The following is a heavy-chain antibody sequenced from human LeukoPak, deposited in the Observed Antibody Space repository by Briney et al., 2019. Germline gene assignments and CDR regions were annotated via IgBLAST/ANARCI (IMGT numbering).Heavy chain of an antibody. CDR1: VGSLRGDF. V-gene: IGHV4-59*01. J-gene: IGHJ3*02. Sequence: SETLSLTCTLSVGSLRGDFWSSIRQPPGKGLERIGYIYYSGDTNYNPSLRSLVTISKDTPKKQFSPKLSSLTPADTPVYYCARGRFLDWLIDAFDIWGQGTLVTVSS. CDR2: IYYSGDT. D-gene: IGHD3/OR15-3a*01. CDR3: ARGRFLDWLIDAFDI.